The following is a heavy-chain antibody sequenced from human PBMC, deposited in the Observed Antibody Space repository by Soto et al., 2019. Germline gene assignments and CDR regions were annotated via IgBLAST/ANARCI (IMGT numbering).Heavy chain of an antibody. CDR1: GFTFSGFG. CDR2: IWYDGSDK. CDR3: AFGNLSYYFDF. V-gene: IGHV3-33*01. D-gene: IGHD3-16*01. Sequence: GGSLRLSCAASGFTFSGFGMHWVRQAPGKGLEWVAIIWYDGSDKYYADSVKGRFTISRDNSKNTLYLQMNSPRAEDTAVYHCAFGNLSYYFDFWGQGTPVTVSS. J-gene: IGHJ4*02.